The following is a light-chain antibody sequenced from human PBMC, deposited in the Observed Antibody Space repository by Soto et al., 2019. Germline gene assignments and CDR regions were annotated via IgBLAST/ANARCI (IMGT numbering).Light chain of an antibody. CDR3: QQYASSVT. Sequence: EIVLTQSPGSLSLSTGERATLSCRASQNFSSSFFAWYQQKRGQAPRLLMYGVSSRATGVPDRFIGSGSGTDSTLTISRLEPEDFAVYYCQQYASSVTFGQGTKVEIK. CDR1: QNFSSSF. CDR2: GVS. J-gene: IGKJ1*01. V-gene: IGKV3-20*01.